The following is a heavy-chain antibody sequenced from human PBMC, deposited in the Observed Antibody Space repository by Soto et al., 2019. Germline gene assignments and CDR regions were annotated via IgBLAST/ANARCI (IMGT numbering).Heavy chain of an antibody. V-gene: IGHV1-46*03. CDR1: GNTFSNYY. J-gene: IGHJ4*02. CDR2: INPSGGST. Sequence: GASVKVSCKASGNTFSNYYIHWVRQAPGQGLEWMGIINPSGGSTSYAQKFQGRVTMTRDTSTSTVYMELSSLRSEDTAVYYCASSEYSSVLNDYWGQGTLVTVSS. D-gene: IGHD6-6*01. CDR3: ASSEYSSVLNDY.